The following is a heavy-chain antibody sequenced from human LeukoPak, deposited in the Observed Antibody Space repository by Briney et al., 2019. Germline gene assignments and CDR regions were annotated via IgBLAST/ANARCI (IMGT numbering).Heavy chain of an antibody. CDR1: GGSFSGYY. Sequence: SETLSLTCAVYGGSFSGYYWSWIRQPPGKGLEWIGEINHSGSTNYNPSLKSRVTISVDTSKNQFSLKLSSVTAADTAAYYCARTTGSSSWYKRANWFDPWGQGTLVTVSS. J-gene: IGHJ5*02. V-gene: IGHV4-34*01. CDR3: ARTTGSSSWYKRANWFDP. D-gene: IGHD6-13*01. CDR2: INHSGST.